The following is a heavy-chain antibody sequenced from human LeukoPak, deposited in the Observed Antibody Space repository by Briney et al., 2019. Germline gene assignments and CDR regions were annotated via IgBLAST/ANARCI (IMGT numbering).Heavy chain of an antibody. CDR2: IYYSGST. J-gene: IGHJ4*02. V-gene: IGHV4-39*01. CDR1: GGSISSSSYY. D-gene: IGHD3-10*02. CDR3: ARRRTMFGYFAGEFDY. Sequence: PSETLSLTCTVSGGSISSSSYYWGWIRQPPGKGLEWIGSIYYSGSTNNNPSLKSRVIISVDTSKNQFSLKLSSVTAADTAVYYCARRRTMFGYFAGEFDYWGQGTLVTVSS.